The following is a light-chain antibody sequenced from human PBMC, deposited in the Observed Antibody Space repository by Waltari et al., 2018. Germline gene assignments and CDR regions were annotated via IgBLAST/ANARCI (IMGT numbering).Light chain of an antibody. CDR3: QQYYRSPFT. Sequence: DIVMTQYPDSPAASPGERASTNCSPSQSVFYPPKNRNYLAWYQQKAGQPPRLLVYWASTRQSGVPDRFSGSGSATDFTLTISGLQPEDVAVYYCQQYYRSPFTFGGGTKVEIK. CDR1: QSVFYPPKNRNY. J-gene: IGKJ4*01. CDR2: WAS. V-gene: IGKV4-1*01.